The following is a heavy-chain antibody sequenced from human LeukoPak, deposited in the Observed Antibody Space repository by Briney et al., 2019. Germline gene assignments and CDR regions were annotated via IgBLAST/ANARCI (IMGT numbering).Heavy chain of an antibody. Sequence: ASETLSLTCTVSGGPISSYYWSWIRQPAGKGLEWIGRIYTSGSTNYNPSLKSRVTMSVDTSKNQFSLKLSSVTAADTAVYYCVIVVVPAATGDYFDYWGQGTLVTVSS. J-gene: IGHJ4*02. D-gene: IGHD2-2*01. CDR2: IYTSGST. V-gene: IGHV4-4*07. CDR1: GGPISSYY. CDR3: VIVVVPAATGDYFDY.